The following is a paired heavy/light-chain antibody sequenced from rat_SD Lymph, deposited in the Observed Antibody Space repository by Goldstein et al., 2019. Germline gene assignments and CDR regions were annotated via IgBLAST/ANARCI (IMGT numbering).Light chain of an antibody. Sequence: EIVLTQSPTTMAASPGEKVTITCRASSSVSYMHWFQQKSGTSPKPWIYDTSKLASGVPDRFSGSGSGTSYSLTISSMEAEDAATYYCLQRSSYPWTFGGGTKLELK. CDR3: LQRSSYPWT. J-gene: IGKJ1*01. CDR2: DTS. CDR1: SSVSY. V-gene: IGKV4S12*01.
Heavy chain of an antibody. CDR1: GYTFTSYD. D-gene: IGHD1-4*01. CDR2: IYPGNGNT. V-gene: IGHV1-28*01. J-gene: IGHJ3*01. CDR3: ARGGRVPSAY. Sequence: QVQLQQSGAELVKPGSSVKISCKASGYTFTSYDMHWIKQQPGNGLEWIGWIYPGNGNTKYNQKFNGKATLTADKSSSTAYMQLSSLTSEDSAVYFCARGGRVPSAYWGQGTLVTVSS.